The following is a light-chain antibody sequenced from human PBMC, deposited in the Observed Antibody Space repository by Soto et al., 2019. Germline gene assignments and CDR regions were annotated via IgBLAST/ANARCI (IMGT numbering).Light chain of an antibody. Sequence: MSQSPATLSVSPGERVTLSCRASQSVSSNLAWYQQKPGQAPRLLIYGASTRATGIPARFSGSVSGTDLTITISRLEPGDSEVYYGQQYGISPGTFGQGTKVDIK. CDR1: QSVSSN. J-gene: IGKJ1*01. V-gene: IGKV3-15*01. CDR3: QQYGISPGT. CDR2: GAS.